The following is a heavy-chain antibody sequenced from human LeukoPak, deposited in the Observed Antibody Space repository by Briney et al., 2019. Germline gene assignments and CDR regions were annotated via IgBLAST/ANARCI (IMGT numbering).Heavy chain of an antibody. Sequence: GRSLRLSCAASAFSLSAYNMNWVRQAPGKGLEWVSYISKNGNTIYYADSVKGRFTISRDNAKKSLYLQMNNLRAEDTAVYYCARRDCDSIKCRGSNWFDPWGQGTLVSVSS. J-gene: IGHJ5*02. CDR2: ISKNGNTI. V-gene: IGHV3-48*01. CDR1: AFSLSAYN. CDR3: ARRDCDSIKCRGSNWFDP. D-gene: IGHD3-22*01.